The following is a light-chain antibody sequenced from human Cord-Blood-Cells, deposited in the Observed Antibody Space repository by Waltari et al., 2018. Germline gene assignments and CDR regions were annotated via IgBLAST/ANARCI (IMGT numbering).Light chain of an antibody. CDR1: SSNIGSNT. CDR3: AAWDDSLNGWV. Sequence: QSVLTQPPSASGSHGQRVTIPCSGNSSNIGSNTVTWYQQLPGTAPKLLIYSNNQRPSGVPDRFSGSKSGTSASLAISGLQSEDEADYYCAAWDDSLNGWVFGGGTKLTVL. J-gene: IGLJ3*02. V-gene: IGLV1-44*01. CDR2: SNN.